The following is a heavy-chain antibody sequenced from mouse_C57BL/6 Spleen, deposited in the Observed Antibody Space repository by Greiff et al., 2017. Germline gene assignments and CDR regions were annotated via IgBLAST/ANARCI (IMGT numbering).Heavy chain of an antibody. CDR3: ASAIVTSYYDEMDY. D-gene: IGHD2-5*01. J-gene: IGHJ4*01. V-gene: IGHV1-52*01. Sequence: VQLQQPGAELVRPGSSVKLSCTASGYTFTRYWMHWVKQRPIQGLEWIGNIDPSDSETHYNQKFKDKATLTVDKYSSTAYLQLSSMTSEDSAVYYCASAIVTSYYDEMDYWGQGTSVTVSS. CDR1: GYTFTRYW. CDR2: IDPSDSET.